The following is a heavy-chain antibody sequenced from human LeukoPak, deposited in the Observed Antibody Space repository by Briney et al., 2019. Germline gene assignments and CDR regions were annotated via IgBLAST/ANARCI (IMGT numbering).Heavy chain of an antibody. D-gene: IGHD3-10*01. CDR2: ISGSGGST. CDR3: AKGKTLARGVIILDY. J-gene: IGHJ4*02. CDR1: GFTVSSDS. V-gene: IGHV3-23*01. Sequence: PGGSLRLSCTVSGFTVSSDSMSWVRQAPGKGLEWVSAISGSGGSTYYADSVKGRFTISRDNSKNTLYLQMNSLRAEDTAVYYCAKGKTLARGVIILDYWGQGTLVTVSS.